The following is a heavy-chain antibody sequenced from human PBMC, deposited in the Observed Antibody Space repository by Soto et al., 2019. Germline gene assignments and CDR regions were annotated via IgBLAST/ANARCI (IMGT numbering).Heavy chain of an antibody. D-gene: IGHD3-10*01. V-gene: IGHV1-69*01. J-gene: IGHJ6*02. CDR3: ARVLYYGSVSYSPYGMDV. Sequence: QVQLVQSGAEVKKPGSSVKVSCKTSGVSFNNNGIGWVRQAPGHGLEWMGGVSPPFRTSNYARKFQGRISITADASTGTVNMELSSLTSADTAQYYCARVLYYGSVSYSPYGMDVWGQGTTVTVSS. CDR2: VSPPFRTS. CDR1: GVSFNNNG.